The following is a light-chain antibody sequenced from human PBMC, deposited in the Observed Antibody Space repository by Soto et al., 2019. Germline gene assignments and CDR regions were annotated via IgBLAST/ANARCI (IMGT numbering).Light chain of an antibody. CDR1: QSISTY. CDR2: AAS. V-gene: IGKV1-39*01. Sequence: DIQMTQSPSSLSASVGDRVTVTCRASQSISTYLNWYQQKPGKVPKLLIYAASSLQRWVPSRFSGSGSGTDFTLTIRSLQPEDFATYFCQQSSSSPWTFGQGTKVEIK. J-gene: IGKJ1*01. CDR3: QQSSSSPWT.